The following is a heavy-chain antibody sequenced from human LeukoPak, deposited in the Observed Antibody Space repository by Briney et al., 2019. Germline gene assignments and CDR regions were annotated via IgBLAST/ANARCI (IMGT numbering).Heavy chain of an antibody. CDR3: ARGRYYDSSGYYLDY. V-gene: IGHV4-59*01. D-gene: IGHD3-22*01. CDR2: IYSRGST. CDR1: GGSISSYY. J-gene: IGHJ4*02. Sequence: PSETLSLTCTVSGGSISSYYWSWIRQPPGKGLEWIGYIYSRGSTNYNPSLKSRVTISIDTSKNQFSLKLTSVTAADTAVYYCARGRYYDSSGYYLDYWGQGTLVTVSS.